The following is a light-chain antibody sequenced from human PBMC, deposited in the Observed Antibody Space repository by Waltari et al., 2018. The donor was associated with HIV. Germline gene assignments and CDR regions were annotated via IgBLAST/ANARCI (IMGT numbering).Light chain of an antibody. Sequence: EIVMTQSPATLSVSPGEGATLSCRASQSVSSNLAWYQQKPGQAPRLLIYGASTRATDTPARFSGSGSGTEFTLTISSLQSEDFAVYYCQQYNNWPPWTFGQGTKVEMK. J-gene: IGKJ1*01. V-gene: IGKV3-15*01. CDR2: GAS. CDR3: QQYNNWPPWT. CDR1: QSVSSN.